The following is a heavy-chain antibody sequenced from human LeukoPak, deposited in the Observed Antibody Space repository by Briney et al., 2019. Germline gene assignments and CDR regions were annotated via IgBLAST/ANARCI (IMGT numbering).Heavy chain of an antibody. CDR3: ARDARGYDFWSGYSPREPYFDY. CDR2: IKQDGSEK. CDR1: GFTFSSYW. Sequence: PGGSLRLSCAASGFTFSSYWMSWVRQAPGKGLEWVANIKQDGSEKYYVDSVKGRFTISRDNAKNSLYLQMNSLRAEDTAVYYCARDARGYDFWSGYSPREPYFDYWGQGTLVTVSS. J-gene: IGHJ4*02. D-gene: IGHD3-3*01. V-gene: IGHV3-7*01.